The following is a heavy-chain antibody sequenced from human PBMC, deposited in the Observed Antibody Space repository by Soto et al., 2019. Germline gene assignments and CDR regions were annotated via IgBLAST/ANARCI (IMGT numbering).Heavy chain of an antibody. CDR1: GFTFSSYA. V-gene: IGHV3-30-3*01. D-gene: IGHD2-15*01. Sequence: PGGSLRLSCAASGFTFSSYAMHWVRQAPGKGMEWVAVISYDGSNKYYADSVKGRFTISRDNSKNTLYLQMNSLRAEDTAVYYCARGPSSSGPAHFDYLCQGTLLTVSS. J-gene: IGHJ4*02. CDR3: ARGPSSSGPAHFDY. CDR2: ISYDGSNK.